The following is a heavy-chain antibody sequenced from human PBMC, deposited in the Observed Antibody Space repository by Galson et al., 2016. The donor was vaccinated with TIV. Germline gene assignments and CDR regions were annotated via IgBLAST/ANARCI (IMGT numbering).Heavy chain of an antibody. J-gene: IGHJ4*02. Sequence: SLRLSCAASGFTFSIYTFHWVRQTPGKGLEWVAIISHDGNNKDVADSVQGRFTISRDSSKNTVYLQMNNLRPEDTALYFCTRDGRGNWKYVDYFDYWGQGTLVTVSS. CDR1: GFTFSIYT. CDR3: TRDGRGNWKYVDYFDY. CDR2: ISHDGNNK. D-gene: IGHD1-7*01. V-gene: IGHV3-30-3*01.